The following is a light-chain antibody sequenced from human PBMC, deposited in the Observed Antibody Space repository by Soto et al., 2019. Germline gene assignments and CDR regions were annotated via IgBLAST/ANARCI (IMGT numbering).Light chain of an antibody. J-gene: IGLJ1*01. V-gene: IGLV2-14*03. CDR1: SSVVGGYNF. CDR2: DVS. Sequence: QSVLTQPASVSGSPGQSITISCTGTSSVVGGYNFVSWYQQHPGKAPKFLIYDVSNRPSGVSTRFSGSKSGNTASLTITGLQAEDEADYYCSSYTSSNTQVFGTGTKVTVL. CDR3: SSYTSSNTQV.